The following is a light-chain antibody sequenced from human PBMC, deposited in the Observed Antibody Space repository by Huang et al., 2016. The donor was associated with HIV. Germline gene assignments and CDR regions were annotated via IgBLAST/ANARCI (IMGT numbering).Light chain of an antibody. CDR3: QQYGSSPRT. V-gene: IGKV3-20*01. CDR1: QSSSSIY. CDR2: AAS. J-gene: IGKJ1*01. Sequence: EIVLTQSPGTLSLSPGERATLSCRASQSSSSIYLAWYQQKPGQAPRLLIYAASSRATGIPDRFSGSGSGTDFTLTISRLEPEDFAVYYCQQYGSSPRTFGQGTNVEI.